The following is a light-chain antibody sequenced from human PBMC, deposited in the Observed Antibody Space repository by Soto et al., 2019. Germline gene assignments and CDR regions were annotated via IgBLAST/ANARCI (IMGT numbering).Light chain of an antibody. V-gene: IGKV3-15*01. CDR3: QQYNNWPPRT. Sequence: EIVMTQSPATLSVSPGERATLSCRASQSVSSNLAWYQQKPGQAPMLLIYGSSTRATGIPARFSGSGSGTEFTLTISSLQSEDFAVYYCQQYNNWPPRTFGQGTKVEI. CDR1: QSVSSN. CDR2: GSS. J-gene: IGKJ1*01.